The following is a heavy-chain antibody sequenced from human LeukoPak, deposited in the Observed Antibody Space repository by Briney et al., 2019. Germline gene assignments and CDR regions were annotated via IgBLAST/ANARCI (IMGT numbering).Heavy chain of an antibody. CDR3: SSLLGGSYSYYYGMDV. D-gene: IGHD1-26*01. Sequence: GGSLRLSFAASGFTFSRYAMSWVRQAPGKGLEWFAAISSTGGSTYYADSVKGRFTISRDNSKNTLNLQMNSLRAEDTAVYYCSSLLGGSYSYYYGMDVWGQGTTVTVS. J-gene: IGHJ6*02. V-gene: IGHV3-23*01. CDR2: ISSTGGST. CDR1: GFTFSRYA.